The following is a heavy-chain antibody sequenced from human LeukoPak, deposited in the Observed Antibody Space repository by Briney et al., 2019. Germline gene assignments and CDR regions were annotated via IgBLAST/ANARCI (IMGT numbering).Heavy chain of an antibody. J-gene: IGHJ3*02. V-gene: IGHV4-4*07. Sequence: SETLSLTCAVYGGSFSGYYWSWIRQPAGKGLEWIGRIYTSGSTNYNPSLKSRVTMSVDTSKNQFSLKLSSVTAADTAVYYCARDEPYTMVRGSAFDIWGQGTMVTVSS. D-gene: IGHD3-10*01. CDR1: GGSFSGYY. CDR3: ARDEPYTMVRGSAFDI. CDR2: IYTSGST.